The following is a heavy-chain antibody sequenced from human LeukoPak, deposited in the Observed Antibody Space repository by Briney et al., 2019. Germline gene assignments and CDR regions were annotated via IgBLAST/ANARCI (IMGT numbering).Heavy chain of an antibody. V-gene: IGHV3-11*04. D-gene: IGHD5-18*01. J-gene: IGHJ6*02. Sequence: GGSLRLSCAATGFTFSDYYMSWIRQAPGKGLEWLSYMSSSGSTIYYADSVKGRFTISRDNSKNTLYLQMNSLRAEDTAVYYCAKYTAPSDYYYYYGMDVWGQGTTVTVSS. CDR1: GFTFSDYY. CDR2: MSSSGSTI. CDR3: AKYTAPSDYYYYYGMDV.